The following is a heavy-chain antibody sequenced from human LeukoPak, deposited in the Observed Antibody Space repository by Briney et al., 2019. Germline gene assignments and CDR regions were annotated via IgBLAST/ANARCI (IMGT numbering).Heavy chain of an antibody. D-gene: IGHD3-22*01. CDR2: IYPDDSET. Sequence: GESRKISCKASGYGFTTDYIGWVGRMPGKGLEGRGIIYPDDSETNYSPSFQGQVSMSVDKSITTAYLQWSSLKASDTAIYYCARQAYGSHFDAFDIWGQGTMVTVSS. V-gene: IGHV5-51*01. J-gene: IGHJ3*02. CDR3: ARQAYGSHFDAFDI. CDR1: GYGFTTDY.